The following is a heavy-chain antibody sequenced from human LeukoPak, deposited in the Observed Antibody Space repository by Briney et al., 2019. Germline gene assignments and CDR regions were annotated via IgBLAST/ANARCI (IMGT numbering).Heavy chain of an antibody. CDR2: ISYDGSNK. V-gene: IGHV3-30*18. J-gene: IGHJ4*02. CDR1: GFTFSSYG. D-gene: IGHD6-13*01. CDR3: AKALAAAVDY. Sequence: GGSLRLSCAASGFTFSSYGMHRVRQAPGKGLEWVAVISYDGSNKYYADSVKGRFTISRDNSKNTLYLQMNSLRAEDTAVYYCAKALAAAVDYWGQGTLVTVSS.